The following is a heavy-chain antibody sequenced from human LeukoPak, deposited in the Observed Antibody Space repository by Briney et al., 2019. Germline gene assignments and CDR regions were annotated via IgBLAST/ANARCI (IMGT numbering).Heavy chain of an antibody. Sequence: PSETLSLTCAVYGGSFNGYYWSWIRQPPGKGLEWIGEINHSGSTNYNPSLKSRVTISVDTSKNQFSLKLSSVTAADTAVYYCARGPGYYGSGSYLWFDPWGQGTLVTVSS. D-gene: IGHD3-10*01. J-gene: IGHJ5*02. V-gene: IGHV4-34*01. CDR1: GGSFNGYY. CDR3: ARGPGYYGSGSYLWFDP. CDR2: INHSGST.